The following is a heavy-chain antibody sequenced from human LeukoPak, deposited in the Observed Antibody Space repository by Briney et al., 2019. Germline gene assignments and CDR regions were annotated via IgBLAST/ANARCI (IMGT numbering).Heavy chain of an antibody. CDR3: ARVGIQLWLLDY. V-gene: IGHV1-18*01. D-gene: IGHD5-18*01. J-gene: IGHJ4*02. CDR1: GYTFISYG. Sequence: ASVKVSCKAAGYTFISYGISWVLQAPGQGLEWMGWISAHNGNTDYAQKLQGRVTMTTDTSTSTAYMELRSLRSDDTAVYYCARVGIQLWLLDYWGQGTLVTVSA. CDR2: ISAHNGNT.